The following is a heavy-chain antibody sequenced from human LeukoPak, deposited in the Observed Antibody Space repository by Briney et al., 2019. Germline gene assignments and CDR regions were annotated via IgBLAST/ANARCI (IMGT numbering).Heavy chain of an antibody. V-gene: IGHV4-4*07. CDR2: IYTGGTT. CDR3: ARANYDGSDY. CDR1: GGSISSYY. Sequence: SETLSLTCTVSGGSISSYYWSWIRQPAGNGLEWIGRIYTGGTTNYNPSLKSRVTMSVDTSKNQFSLKMRSVTAADTAVYYCARANYDGSDYWGQGTLVTVSS. J-gene: IGHJ4*02. D-gene: IGHD3-22*01.